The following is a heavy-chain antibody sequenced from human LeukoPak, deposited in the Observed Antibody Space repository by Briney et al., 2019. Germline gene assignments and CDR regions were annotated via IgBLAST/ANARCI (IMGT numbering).Heavy chain of an antibody. J-gene: IGHJ4*02. CDR3: AREPISSPIAY. V-gene: IGHV3-7*01. CDR1: GFTFSSYW. CDR2: IKQDGSEK. D-gene: IGHD2/OR15-2a*01. Sequence: GGSLRLSCAASGFTFSSYWMSWVRQAPGKGLEWVANIKQDGSEKYYVDSVKGRFTISGDNAKNSLYLQMNSLRAEDTAVYSCAREPISSPIAYWGPGTLVTVSP.